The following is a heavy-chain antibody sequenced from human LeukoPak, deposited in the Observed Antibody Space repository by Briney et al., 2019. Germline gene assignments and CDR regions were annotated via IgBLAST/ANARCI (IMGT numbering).Heavy chain of an antibody. CDR3: AKDRASSSWYQTIPFDY. CDR2: ITDSGDRT. J-gene: IGHJ4*02. CDR1: GFPFSSYA. V-gene: IGHV3-23*01. Sequence: GGSLRLSCEASGFPFSSYAMNWVRQAPGKGLEWVAGITDSGDRTYYADSVKGRFTISRDNSKNTLYVQMNSLRVEDTAVYYCAKDRASSSWYQTIPFDYWGQGTLVTVSS. D-gene: IGHD6-13*01.